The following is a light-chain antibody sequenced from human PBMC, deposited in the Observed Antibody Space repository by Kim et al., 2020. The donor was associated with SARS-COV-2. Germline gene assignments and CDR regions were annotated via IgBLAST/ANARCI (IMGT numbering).Light chain of an antibody. CDR2: GAS. Sequence: EIVMTQSPATLSVSPGERATLSCRASQSVSSILAWYQQKPGQAPRLLIYGASTRATGIPARFSGSGSGTEFTLTISSLQSEDFAVYYCQQYNNWPPLTFGGGTKVDI. V-gene: IGKV3-15*01. CDR1: QSVSSI. CDR3: QQYNNWPPLT. J-gene: IGKJ4*01.